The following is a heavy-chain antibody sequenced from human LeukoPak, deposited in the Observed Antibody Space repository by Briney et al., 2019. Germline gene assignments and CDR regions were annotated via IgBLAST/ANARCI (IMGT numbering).Heavy chain of an antibody. CDR2: INHSGST. CDR1: GGSFSGYY. CDR3: ASASGVYYYYGMDV. V-gene: IGHV4-34*01. D-gene: IGHD3-16*01. J-gene: IGHJ6*02. Sequence: SETLSLTCAVYGGSFSGYYWSWIRQSPGKGLEWIGEINHSGSTNYNPSLKSRVTISVDTSKNQFSLKLSSVTAADTAVYYCASASGVYYYYGMDVWGQGTTVTVSS.